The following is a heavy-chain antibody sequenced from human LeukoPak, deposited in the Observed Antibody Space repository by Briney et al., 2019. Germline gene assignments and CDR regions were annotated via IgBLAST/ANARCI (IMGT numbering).Heavy chain of an antibody. CDR1: GGSISGYY. CDR2: IYYSGST. CDR3: ARARGRSSASGSYYLDY. Sequence: SQTLSLTCTVSGGSISGYYWNWIRQPPGKGLEWIGYIYYSGSTNYNPSLKIRVTISVDTSKNQFSLKLSSVTAADTAVYYCARARGRSSASGSYYLDYRGQGTLVTVSS. V-gene: IGHV4-59*01. D-gene: IGHD3-10*01. J-gene: IGHJ4*02.